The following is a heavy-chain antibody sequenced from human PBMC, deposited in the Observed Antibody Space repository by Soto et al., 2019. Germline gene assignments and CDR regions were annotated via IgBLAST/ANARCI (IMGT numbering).Heavy chain of an antibody. D-gene: IGHD6-19*01. CDR1: GYSFTSYW. V-gene: IGHV5-51*01. Sequence: GESLKISCKGSGYSFTSYWIGWVRQMPGKGLEWMGIIYPGDSDTRYSPSFQGQVTISADKSISTAYLQWSSLKASDTAMYYCARHMGGSGWLDAFDIWGQGTMVTVSS. CDR2: IYPGDSDT. J-gene: IGHJ3*02. CDR3: ARHMGGSGWLDAFDI.